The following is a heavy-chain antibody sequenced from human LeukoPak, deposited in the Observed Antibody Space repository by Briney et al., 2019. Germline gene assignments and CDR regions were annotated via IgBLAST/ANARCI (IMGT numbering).Heavy chain of an antibody. D-gene: IGHD2-15*01. Sequence: GASVKVSCKASGYTFTGYYMHSVRQAPGQGLEWMGWINPNSGGTNYAQKFQGRVTMTMDTSISTAYMELSRLRSDDTAVYYCARPREHCSGGSCYFDYWGQGTLVTVSS. V-gene: IGHV1-2*02. CDR2: INPNSGGT. J-gene: IGHJ4*02. CDR3: ARPREHCSGGSCYFDY. CDR1: GYTFTGYY.